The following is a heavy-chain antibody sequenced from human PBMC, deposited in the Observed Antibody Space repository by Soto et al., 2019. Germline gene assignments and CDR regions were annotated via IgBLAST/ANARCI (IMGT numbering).Heavy chain of an antibody. CDR1: GGTFSSYA. Sequence: SVKVSCKAPGGTFSSYAISWVRQAPGQGLEWMGGIIPIFGTANYAQKFQGRVTITADESTSTAYMELSSLRSEDTAVYYCARGKWNYAGEFDYWGQRTLVTVSS. J-gene: IGHJ4*02. V-gene: IGHV1-69*13. CDR3: ARGKWNYAGEFDY. D-gene: IGHD1-7*01. CDR2: IIPIFGTA.